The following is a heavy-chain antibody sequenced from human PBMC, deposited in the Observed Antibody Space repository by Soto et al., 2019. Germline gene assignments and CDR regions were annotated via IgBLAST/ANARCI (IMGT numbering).Heavy chain of an antibody. Sequence: LRLSCAASGFTFSSYDMHWVRQATGKGLEWVSAIGTAGDTYYPGSVKGRFTISRENAKNSLYLQMNSLRAGDTAVYYCARDNSTAGFDYWGQGTLVTVSS. J-gene: IGHJ4*02. CDR3: ARDNSTAGFDY. CDR2: IGTAGDT. V-gene: IGHV3-13*01. CDR1: GFTFSSYD. D-gene: IGHD2-2*01.